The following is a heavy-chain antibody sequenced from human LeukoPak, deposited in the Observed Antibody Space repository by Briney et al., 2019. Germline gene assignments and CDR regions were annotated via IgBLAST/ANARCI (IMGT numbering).Heavy chain of an antibody. D-gene: IGHD4-17*01. CDR2: ISGSGGST. CDR3: VSWGTETLFDY. CDR1: GFTFSSYA. J-gene: IGHJ4*02. Sequence: GGSLRLSCAASGFTFSSYAMSWVRQAPGKGLEWVSAISGSGGSTYYADSVKGRFTISRDNSKNTLYLQMNSLRAEDTAVYYCVSWGTETLFDYWGQGTLVTVSS. V-gene: IGHV3-23*01.